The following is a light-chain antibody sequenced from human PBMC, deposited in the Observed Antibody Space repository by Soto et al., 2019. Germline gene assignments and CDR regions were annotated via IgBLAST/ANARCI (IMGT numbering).Light chain of an antibody. V-gene: IGKV3-11*01. CDR2: DAL. J-gene: IGKJ3*01. CDR1: QGASSY. Sequence: ELVLTQSPATLSLSPGARATLSCRASQGASSYLAWYQQKPGQAPGLLIYDALIRASDIPARFSGSGSGTDFTPAISSLEPEDFADYYCEQRSNWPRFAFGPGTKVDIK. CDR3: EQRSNWPRFA.